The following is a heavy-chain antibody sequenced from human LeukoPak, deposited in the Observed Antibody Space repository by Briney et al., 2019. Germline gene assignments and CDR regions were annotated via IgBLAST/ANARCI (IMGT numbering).Heavy chain of an antibody. V-gene: IGHV4-31*03. Sequence: SETLSLTCTVSGGSLSSGGYYWSWIRQHPGKGLEWIGYIYYSGSTYYNPSLKSRVAISVDTSKNQFSLEVNSVTAADTAVYYCARVDCSSTSCPTRPNYFYGVDVWGQGTTVTVSS. CDR1: GGSLSSGGYY. D-gene: IGHD2-2*01. CDR2: IYYSGST. J-gene: IGHJ6*02. CDR3: ARVDCSSTSCPTRPNYFYGVDV.